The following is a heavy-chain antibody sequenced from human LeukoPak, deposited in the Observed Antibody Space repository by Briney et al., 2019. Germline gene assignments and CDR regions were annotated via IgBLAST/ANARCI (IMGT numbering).Heavy chain of an antibody. Sequence: PGGSLRLSCAASGFTFSSYAMSWVRQAPGKGLGWVSSISGSGGSTYYPGSVKGRFTISRENAKNSLYLQMNSLRAGDTAVYYCARGGQVLLWFGELLLEGNWFDPWGQGTLVTVSS. V-gene: IGHV3-23*01. CDR1: GFTFSSYA. J-gene: IGHJ5*02. CDR3: ARGGQVLLWFGELLLEGNWFDP. D-gene: IGHD3-10*01. CDR2: ISGSGGST.